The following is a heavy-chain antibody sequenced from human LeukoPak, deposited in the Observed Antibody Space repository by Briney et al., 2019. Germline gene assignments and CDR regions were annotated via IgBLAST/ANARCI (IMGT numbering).Heavy chain of an antibody. Sequence: SDPLSLTRTVSGGYISSYYWSWIRQPAGKGLEWIGRVYTSGSTHYNPSLQSRSTLSIDKHKNESPLNQTYLSALHTAVYCCPREADTSMVDYWGQGTLVTVSS. D-gene: IGHD5-18*01. V-gene: IGHV4-4*07. J-gene: IGHJ4*02. CDR1: GGYISSYY. CDR2: VYTSGST. CDR3: PREADTSMVDY.